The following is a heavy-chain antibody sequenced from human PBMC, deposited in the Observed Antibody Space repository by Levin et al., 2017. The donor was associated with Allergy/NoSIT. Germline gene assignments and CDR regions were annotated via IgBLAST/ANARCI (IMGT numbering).Heavy chain of an antibody. Sequence: GESLKISCKASGYTFTSYGISWVRQAPGQGLEWMGWISAYNGNTNYAQKLQGRVTMTTDTSTSTAYMELRSLRSDDTAVYYCARSYYDILTGYFYYYYYGMDVWGQGTTVTVSS. CDR2: ISAYNGNT. J-gene: IGHJ6*02. D-gene: IGHD3-9*01. CDR1: GYTFTSYG. V-gene: IGHV1-18*01. CDR3: ARSYYDILTGYFYYYYYGMDV.